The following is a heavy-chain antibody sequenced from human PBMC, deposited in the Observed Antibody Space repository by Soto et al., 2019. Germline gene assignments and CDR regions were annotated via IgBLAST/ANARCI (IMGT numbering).Heavy chain of an antibody. CDR1: GYSFTSYW. V-gene: IGHV5-51*01. J-gene: IGHJ6*02. D-gene: IGHD4-17*01. CDR2: IYPGDSDT. Sequence: PGASLKISCKGSGYSFTSYWIGWVRQMAGKGLEWMGIIYPGDSDTGYSPSFQGQVTISADKSISTAYLQWSSLKASDTAMYYCARHDYGDYGYYYGMDVWGQGTTVTVSS. CDR3: ARHDYGDYGYYYGMDV.